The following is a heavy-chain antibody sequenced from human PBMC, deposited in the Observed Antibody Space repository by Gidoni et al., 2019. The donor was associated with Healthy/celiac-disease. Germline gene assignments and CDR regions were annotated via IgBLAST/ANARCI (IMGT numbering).Heavy chain of an antibody. CDR3: ARDSSGWYRVGYFQH. V-gene: IGHV4-34*01. Sequence: QVQLQQWGAGLLKPSETLSLTCAVYGGSFSGYYWSWIRQPPGKGLEWIGEINHSGSTNYNPSLKSRVTISVDTSKNQFSLKLSSVTAADTAVYYCARDSSGWYRVGYFQHWGQGTLVTVSS. J-gene: IGHJ1*01. D-gene: IGHD6-19*01. CDR1: GGSFSGYY. CDR2: INHSGST.